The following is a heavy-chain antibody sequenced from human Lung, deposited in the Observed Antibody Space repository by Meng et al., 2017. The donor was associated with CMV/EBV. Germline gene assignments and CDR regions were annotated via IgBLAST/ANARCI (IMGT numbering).Heavy chain of an antibody. D-gene: IGHD3-10*01. CDR2: IKADGSEK. V-gene: IGHV3-7*01. CDR3: AGNSGGC. CDR1: GFTFSSHW. J-gene: IGHJ4*02. Sequence: GESXKISCAASGFTFSSHWMCWVRQAPGKGLEWVANIKADGSEKYYVDSVKGRFTVSRDNAKNSLYLQMNSLRAEDTAVYYCAGNSGGCWGKGTLVTVSS.